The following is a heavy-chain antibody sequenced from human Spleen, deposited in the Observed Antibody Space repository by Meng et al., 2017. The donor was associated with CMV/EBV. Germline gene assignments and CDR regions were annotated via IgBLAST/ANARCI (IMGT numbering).Heavy chain of an antibody. CDR1: GGTFSRYA. J-gene: IGHJ4*02. Sequence: SVKVSCKASGGTFSRYAISWVRQAPGQGLEWMGGIIPIFGTANYAQKFQGRVTITADKSTSTAYMELSSLRSEDTAVYYCARPGGYSSSSAFDYCGQGTLVTVSS. D-gene: IGHD6-13*01. CDR3: ARPGGYSSSSAFDY. V-gene: IGHV1-69*06. CDR2: IIPIFGTA.